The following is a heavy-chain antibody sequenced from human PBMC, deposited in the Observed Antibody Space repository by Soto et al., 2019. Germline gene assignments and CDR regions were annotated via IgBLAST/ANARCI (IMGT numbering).Heavy chain of an antibody. V-gene: IGHV4-4*02. CDR3: AKRCLRRSRFSETH. CDR1: GDSMTNTNW. Sequence: PSWTLSLTCAVSGDSMTNTNWWSWVRQPPGKGLEWIGEIYHSGSTNYNPSLKSRVTISIDKSKNQFSLELSSVTAADPAVYYYAKRCLRRSRFSETHRGQAILVTVS. J-gene: IGHJ4*02. CDR2: IYHSGST. D-gene: IGHD4-17*01.